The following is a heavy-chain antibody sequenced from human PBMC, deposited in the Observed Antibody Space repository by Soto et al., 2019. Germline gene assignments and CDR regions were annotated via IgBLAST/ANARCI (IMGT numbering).Heavy chain of an antibody. Sequence: EVQLVETGGGLIQPGGSLRLSCAASGFTVSSNSMSWVRQAPGKGLEWVSVIYSGGSTYYADSVKGRFTISRDNSKNTLYLQMNSLRAEDTAVYYCARWGSVCSGGSCYGSNFDYWGQGTLVTVSS. CDR3: ARWGSVCSGGSCYGSNFDY. CDR1: GFTVSSNS. J-gene: IGHJ4*02. V-gene: IGHV3-53*02. CDR2: IYSGGST. D-gene: IGHD2-15*01.